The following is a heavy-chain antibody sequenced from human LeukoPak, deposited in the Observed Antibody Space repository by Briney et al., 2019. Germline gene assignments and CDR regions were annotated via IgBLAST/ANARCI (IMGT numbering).Heavy chain of an antibody. J-gene: IGHJ5*01. CDR2: TYYSGRT. Sequence: PSETLSLTCTVSGGSMTYYYWEWIRQPPGKTLEWIGYTYYSGRTDYNPSLKGRVSISVDRSRSSNQFSLTLSSVTAADTAVYYCARVSSVITTSFDSWGQGILVTVSS. D-gene: IGHD3-22*01. CDR3: ARVSSVITTSFDS. CDR1: GGSMTYYY. V-gene: IGHV4-59*01.